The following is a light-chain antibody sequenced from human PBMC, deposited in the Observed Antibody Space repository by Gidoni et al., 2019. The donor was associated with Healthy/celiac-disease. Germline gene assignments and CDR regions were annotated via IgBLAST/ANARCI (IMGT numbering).Light chain of an antibody. CDR2: DVS. Sequence: QSALTQPASVSGSPGQSITISCTGTSSDVGGYTYVPWYQQHPGKAPKPMIYDVSNRPSGVSNRFSGSKSGNTASLTISRLQAEDEADYYCSSYTSSSTLVFGGGTKLTVL. V-gene: IGLV2-14*01. CDR1: SSDVGGYTY. CDR3: SSYTSSSTLV. J-gene: IGLJ2*01.